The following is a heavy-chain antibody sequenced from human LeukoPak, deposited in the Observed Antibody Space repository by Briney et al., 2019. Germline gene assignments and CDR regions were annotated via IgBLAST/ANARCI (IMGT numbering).Heavy chain of an antibody. CDR2: INHSGST. Sequence: SETQSLTCAVYGGSFSGYYWSWIRQPPGKGLEWIGEINHSGSTNYNPSLKSRVTISVGTSKNQFSLKLSSVTAADTAVYYCARSRVWGSYRYHPRYYFDYWGQGTLVTVSS. J-gene: IGHJ4*02. V-gene: IGHV4-34*01. CDR1: GGSFSGYY. D-gene: IGHD3-16*02. CDR3: ARSRVWGSYRYHPRYYFDY.